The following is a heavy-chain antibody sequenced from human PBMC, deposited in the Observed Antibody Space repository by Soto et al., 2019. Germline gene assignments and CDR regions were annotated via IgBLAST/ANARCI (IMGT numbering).Heavy chain of an antibody. J-gene: IGHJ6*02. CDR2: IYYSGST. V-gene: IGHV4-39*01. Sequence: QLQLQESGPGLVKPSETLSLTCTVSGGSVTSTSFYWGWIRQPPGKGLEWIGTIYYSGSTYYNPSLKSRVTISVDTSKNQFSLRLSSVTAADTAVYYCARHCGSGSCYFTRGGLSPLWGQGTTVTVSS. CDR3: ARHCGSGSCYFTRGGLSPL. CDR1: GGSVTSTSFY. D-gene: IGHD2-15*01.